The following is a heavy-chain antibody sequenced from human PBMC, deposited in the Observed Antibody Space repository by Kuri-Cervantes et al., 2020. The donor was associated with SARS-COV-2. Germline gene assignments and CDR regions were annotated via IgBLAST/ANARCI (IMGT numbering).Heavy chain of an antibody. J-gene: IGHJ4*02. CDR3: ARGAYNSPLEG. Sequence: GESLKISCEGSGNRFTGYWITWVRQMPGKGLEWMGAIDPTDSNTKYSPSFEGHASISGDSSINTVYLQWSSLKASDTAMYYCARGAYNSPLEGWGQGTLVTVSS. CDR2: IDPTDSNT. CDR1: GNRFTGYW. D-gene: IGHD1-1*01. V-gene: IGHV5-10-1*01.